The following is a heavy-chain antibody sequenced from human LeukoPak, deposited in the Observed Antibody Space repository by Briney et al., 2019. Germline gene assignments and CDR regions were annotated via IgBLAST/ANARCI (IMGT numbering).Heavy chain of an antibody. Sequence: PGGSLRLSCAASGFTFSSYGMHWVRQAPGKGLEWVAVISYDGSNKYYADSVKRRFTISRDNSKNTLYLQMNSLRAEDTAVYYCAKDPGGLLWFGELPSYFDYWGQGTLVTVSS. CDR2: ISYDGSNK. V-gene: IGHV3-30*18. D-gene: IGHD3-10*01. CDR1: GFTFSSYG. J-gene: IGHJ4*02. CDR3: AKDPGGLLWFGELPSYFDY.